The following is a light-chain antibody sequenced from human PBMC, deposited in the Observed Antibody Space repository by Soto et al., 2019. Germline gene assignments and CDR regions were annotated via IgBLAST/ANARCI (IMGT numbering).Light chain of an antibody. V-gene: IGKV3-11*01. CDR1: QSAGTY. CDR3: QLRSSWPPYT. J-gene: IGKJ2*01. CDR2: DAS. Sequence: EFVLTQSPATLSLSPGEGASLSCWASQSAGTYMAWYQHKPGQPPRLLIYDASKRATGIPARFSGSGSGTNFTFTISSLEPADFALYFCQLRSSWPPYTFAQGTKVEMK.